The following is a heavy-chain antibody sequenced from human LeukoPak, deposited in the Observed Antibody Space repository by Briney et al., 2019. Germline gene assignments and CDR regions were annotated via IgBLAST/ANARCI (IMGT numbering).Heavy chain of an antibody. J-gene: IGHJ5*02. V-gene: IGHV4-30-2*01. CDR2: IYHSGST. Sequence: SETLCLTCAVSGGSISSGGYSWSWIRQPPGKGLEWIGYIYHSGSTYYNPSLKSRVTISVDRSKNQFSLKLSSVTAADTAVYYCAGGGTYNWFDPWGQGTLVTVSS. CDR3: AGGGTYNWFDP. D-gene: IGHD2-15*01. CDR1: GGSISSGGYS.